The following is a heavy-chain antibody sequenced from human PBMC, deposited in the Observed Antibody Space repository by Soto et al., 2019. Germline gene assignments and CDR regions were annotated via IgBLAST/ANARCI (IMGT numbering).Heavy chain of an antibody. CDR1: GGGNLRDYR. CDR2: IIPKLDSA. CDR3: VRGGDGYNFGAGY. J-gene: IGHJ4*02. V-gene: IGHV1-69*01. D-gene: IGHD2-21*01. Sequence: QVQLVQSGAEVKEPGSSEKVSCKVSGGGNLRDYRTTWVRRAPGQGLEWMGGIIPKLDSANYAQNFKGRVTFTSDEYTNIVYREIRSLRSDDSAVYYCVRGGDGYNFGAGYWGQVTPVTVAS.